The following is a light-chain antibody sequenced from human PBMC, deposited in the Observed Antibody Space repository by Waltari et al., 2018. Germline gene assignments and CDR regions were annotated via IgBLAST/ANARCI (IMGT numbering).Light chain of an antibody. V-gene: IGLV1-47*01. Sequence: QSVLTQPPSASGTPGQSVTISCSGSISNIGTHYVYWYQQLPGTAPKLLTYLTHQRPSGVPYRFSASKSGTSATLDITGLQAGDEADYYCGTWDSSLSGAVFGGGTHLTVL. CDR2: LTH. CDR3: GTWDSSLSGAV. J-gene: IGLJ7*01. CDR1: ISNIGTHY.